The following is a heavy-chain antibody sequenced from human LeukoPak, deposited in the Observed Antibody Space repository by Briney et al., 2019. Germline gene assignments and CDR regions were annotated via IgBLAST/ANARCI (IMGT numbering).Heavy chain of an antibody. CDR1: GYTFAIYG. D-gene: IGHD2-21*02. V-gene: IGHV1-18*01. Sequence: ASVKVSCKASGYTFAIYGISWVRQAPGQRLEWMAWISPYDGDTNYAQNFEGRVTMTTETSTSTAYMELRSLRSDDTAIYYCARDYCTRGGDCYKEDLFDPWGQGTLVTVSS. J-gene: IGHJ5*02. CDR2: ISPYDGDT. CDR3: ARDYCTRGGDCYKEDLFDP.